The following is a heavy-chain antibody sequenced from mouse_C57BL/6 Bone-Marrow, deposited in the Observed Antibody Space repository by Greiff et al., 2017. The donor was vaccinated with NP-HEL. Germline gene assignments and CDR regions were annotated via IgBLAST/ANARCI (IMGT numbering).Heavy chain of an antibody. V-gene: IGHV14-4*01. Sequence: VQLKQSGAELVRPGASVKLSCTASGFNIKDDYMHWVKQRPEQGLEWIGWIDPENGDTEYASKFQGKATITADTSSNTAYLQLSSLTSEDTAVYYCTSNWDRAMDYWGQGTSVTVSS. D-gene: IGHD4-1*01. CDR2: IDPENGDT. CDR3: TSNWDRAMDY. J-gene: IGHJ4*01. CDR1: GFNIKDDY.